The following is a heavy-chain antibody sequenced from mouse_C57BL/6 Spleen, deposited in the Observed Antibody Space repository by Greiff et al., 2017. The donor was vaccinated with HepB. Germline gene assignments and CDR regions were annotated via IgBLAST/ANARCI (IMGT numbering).Heavy chain of an antibody. D-gene: IGHD4-1*01. CDR1: GYTFTDYE. V-gene: IGHV1-15*01. Sequence: QVQLKESGAELVRPGASVTLSCKASGYTFTDYEMHWVKQTPVHGLEWIGAIDPETGGTAYNQKFKGKAILTADKSSSTAYMELRSLTSEDSAVYYCTTWDGFAYWGQGTLVTVSA. J-gene: IGHJ3*01. CDR2: IDPETGGT. CDR3: TTWDGFAY.